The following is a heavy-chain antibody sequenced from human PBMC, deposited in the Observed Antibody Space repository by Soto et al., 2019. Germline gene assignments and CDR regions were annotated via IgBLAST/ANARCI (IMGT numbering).Heavy chain of an antibody. CDR1: GFTFSDYY. CDR2: ISSSVSTI. V-gene: IGHV3-11*01. Sequence: GGSLRLSCAASGFTFSDYYMSWIRQAPGKGLEWVSYISSSVSTIYYADSVKGRFTISRDNDKNSLYLQMNSLRAEDTAVYSAASPPLNVNLADAFDIWGQGTLVTVSS. CDR3: ASPPLNVNLADAFDI. J-gene: IGHJ3*02.